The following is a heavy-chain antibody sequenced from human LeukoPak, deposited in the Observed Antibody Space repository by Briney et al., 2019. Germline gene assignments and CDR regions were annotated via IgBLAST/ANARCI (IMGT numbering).Heavy chain of an antibody. J-gene: IGHJ4*02. Sequence: GESLKISCKGSGYSFTTSWIGWVRQMPGKSLEWMGIIYPGESNTRYSPSFQGQVTISADKSISNAYLQWSRLKASDTAMYYCVRRASHWGEGFDYWGQGTLVTVSS. V-gene: IGHV5-51*01. D-gene: IGHD3-16*01. CDR3: VRRASHWGEGFDY. CDR1: GYSFTTSW. CDR2: IYPGESNT.